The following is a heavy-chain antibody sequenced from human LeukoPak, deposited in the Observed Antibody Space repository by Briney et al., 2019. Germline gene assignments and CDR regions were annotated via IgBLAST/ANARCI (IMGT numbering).Heavy chain of an antibody. CDR2: IKQDGSEK. Sequence: PGGSLRLSCAASGFTFNNYWMNWVRQAPGRGLEWVANIKQDGSEKYSVDSVKGRFTISRDNAKNSLYLQMNSLRAEDTAVYYCARGGRRSYGDAAFDMWGQGTMVTVSS. V-gene: IGHV3-7*01. D-gene: IGHD3-16*01. CDR1: GFTFNNYW. CDR3: ARGGRRSYGDAAFDM. J-gene: IGHJ3*02.